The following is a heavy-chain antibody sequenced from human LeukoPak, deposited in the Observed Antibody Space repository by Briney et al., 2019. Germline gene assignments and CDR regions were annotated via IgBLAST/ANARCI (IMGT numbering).Heavy chain of an antibody. V-gene: IGHV3-21*04. D-gene: IGHD1-26*01. CDR1: GFTFSTYS. CDR3: AKAMGATLFDY. J-gene: IGHJ4*02. CDR2: ISSSIIYI. Sequence: PGGSLRLSCAASGFTFSTYSFNWVRQAPGKGLEWVSSISSSIIYIYYADSVKGRFTISRDNAKNSLYLQMNSLRAGDTAVYYCAKAMGATLFDYWGQGTLVTVSS.